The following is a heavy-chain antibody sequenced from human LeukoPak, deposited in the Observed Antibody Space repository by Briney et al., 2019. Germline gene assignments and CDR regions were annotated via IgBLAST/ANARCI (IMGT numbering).Heavy chain of an antibody. CDR2: ISGSGGST. V-gene: IGHV3-23*01. J-gene: IGHJ6*02. D-gene: IGHD6-19*01. Sequence: GGSLIPSCAASGFTFSTYAMSWVRQTPEKGLEWVSAISGSGGSTYYAGSVKGRFTISRDNAKNSLDLQMNSLRAEDTAVYYCTRDEGWYGRGLDVWGQGTSVTVS. CDR3: TRDEGWYGRGLDV. CDR1: GFTFSTYA.